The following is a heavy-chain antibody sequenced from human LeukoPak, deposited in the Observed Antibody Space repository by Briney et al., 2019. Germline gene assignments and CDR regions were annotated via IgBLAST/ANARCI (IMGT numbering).Heavy chain of an antibody. CDR2: FDPEDGET. CDR1: GYTFTSYG. Sequence: ASVKVSCKASGYTFTSYGISWVRQAPGQGLEWMGGFDPEDGETIYAQKFQGRVTMTEDTSTDTAYMELSSLRSEDTAVYYCATDLASNMVVTAGYYFDYWGQGTLVTVSS. J-gene: IGHJ4*02. D-gene: IGHD2-21*02. CDR3: ATDLASNMVVTAGYYFDY. V-gene: IGHV1-24*01.